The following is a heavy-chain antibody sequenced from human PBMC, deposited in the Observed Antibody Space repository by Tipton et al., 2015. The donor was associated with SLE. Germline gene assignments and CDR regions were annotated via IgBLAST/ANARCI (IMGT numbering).Heavy chain of an antibody. V-gene: IGHV3-15*01. CDR1: EFPFSLYT. D-gene: IGHD3-9*01. J-gene: IGHJ3*02. CDR2: VKSNSDGGTT. CDR3: TTEFSDFLAGYFAFHI. Sequence: GSLRLSCTASEFPFSLYTMSWVRQAPGKGLEWVGRVKSNSDGGTTDYAAPVKGRFTISRDDSKNTVYLQMSSLKTEDTAVYHCTTEFSDFLAGYFAFHIWGQGTMVTVSS.